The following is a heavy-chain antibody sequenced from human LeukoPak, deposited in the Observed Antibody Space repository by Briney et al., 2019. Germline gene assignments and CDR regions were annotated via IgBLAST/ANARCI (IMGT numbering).Heavy chain of an antibody. Sequence: SVKVSCKASGGTFSSYAISWVRQAPGQGLEWMGGIIPIFGTANYAQKFQGRVTITTDESTSTAYMELSSLRSEDTAVYYCARVPYGGNPPDAFDIWGQGTMVTVSS. CDR2: IIPIFGTA. V-gene: IGHV1-69*05. D-gene: IGHD4-23*01. CDR3: ARVPYGGNPPDAFDI. J-gene: IGHJ3*02. CDR1: GGTFSSYA.